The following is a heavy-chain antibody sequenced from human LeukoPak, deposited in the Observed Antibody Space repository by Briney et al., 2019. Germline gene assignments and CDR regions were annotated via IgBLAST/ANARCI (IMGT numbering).Heavy chain of an antibody. D-gene: IGHD4/OR15-4a*01. Sequence: GGSLRLSCAASGFIFSSYGMHWVRQAPGKGLEWVAVISYDGGNISYTDSVKGRFTISRDNSKNTLYLQMNSLRAEDTAVYYCARRAGAYSHPYDYRGQGTLVTVSS. CDR2: ISYDGGNI. V-gene: IGHV3-30*03. CDR1: GFIFSSYG. CDR3: ARRAGAYSHPYDY. J-gene: IGHJ4*02.